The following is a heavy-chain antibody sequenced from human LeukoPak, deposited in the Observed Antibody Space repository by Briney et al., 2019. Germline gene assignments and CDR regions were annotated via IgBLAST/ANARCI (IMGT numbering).Heavy chain of an antibody. V-gene: IGHV1-24*01. D-gene: IGHD5-12*01. CDR1: GYTLTELS. Sequence: ASVKVSCKVSGYTLTELSMHWVRQAPGKGLEWMGGFDPEDGETIYAQKFQGRVTVTEDTSTDTAYMELSSLRSEDTAVYYCATGEYSGYDLNYWGQGTLVTVSS. CDR2: FDPEDGET. J-gene: IGHJ4*02. CDR3: ATGEYSGYDLNY.